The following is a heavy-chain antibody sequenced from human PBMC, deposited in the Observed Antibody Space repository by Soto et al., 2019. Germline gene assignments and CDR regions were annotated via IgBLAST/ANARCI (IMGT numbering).Heavy chain of an antibody. Sequence: SETLSLTCTVSGGSISSYYWSWIRQPAGKGLEWIGRIYTSGSTNYNPSLKSRVTMSVDTSKNQFSLKLSSVTAADTAVYYCARDLIAAAGNLAFDYWGQGTLVTVSS. J-gene: IGHJ4*02. CDR3: ARDLIAAAGNLAFDY. V-gene: IGHV4-4*07. CDR1: GGSISSYY. D-gene: IGHD6-13*01. CDR2: IYTSGST.